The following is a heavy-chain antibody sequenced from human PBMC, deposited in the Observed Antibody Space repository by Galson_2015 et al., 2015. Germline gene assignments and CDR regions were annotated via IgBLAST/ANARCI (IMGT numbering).Heavy chain of an antibody. J-gene: IGHJ3*01. CDR2: IKEDGSEK. CDR1: GFSFSSHW. Sequence: SLRLSCAAYGFSFSSHWMSWVRQAPGRGLEWVANIKEDGSEKYYVDSVKGRFTISRDNAENSLFLQMNSLRAEDTAVYYCARRTHNSVCSAFDLSGQGTMVTVSS. CDR3: ARRTHNSVCSAFDL. D-gene: IGHD5/OR15-5a*01. V-gene: IGHV3-7*01.